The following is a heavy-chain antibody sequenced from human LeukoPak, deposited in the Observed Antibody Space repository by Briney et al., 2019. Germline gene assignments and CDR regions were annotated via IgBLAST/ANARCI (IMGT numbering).Heavy chain of an antibody. J-gene: IGHJ4*02. Sequence: GGSLRLSCAASGFTFSSYGMHWVRQAPGKGLEWVAVKSYDGSNKYYADSVKGRFTISRDNSKNTLYLQMNSLRAEDTAVYYCAKDSTLLYWGQGTLVTVSS. D-gene: IGHD2-2*01. V-gene: IGHV3-30*18. CDR1: GFTFSSYG. CDR3: AKDSTLLY. CDR2: KSYDGSNK.